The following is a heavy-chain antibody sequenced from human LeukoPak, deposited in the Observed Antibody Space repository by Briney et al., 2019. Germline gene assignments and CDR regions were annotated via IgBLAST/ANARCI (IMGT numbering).Heavy chain of an antibody. CDR1: GYTFSSNW. Sequence: GESLKISCKGSGYTFSSNWIGWVRQMPGKGLEWMGIIYPGDSDTRYSPSFQGQVTISADKSISTAYLQWSSLKASDTAMYYRARHRLGSYSRNHAFDIWGQGTMVTVSS. V-gene: IGHV5-51*01. CDR3: ARHRLGSYSRNHAFDI. J-gene: IGHJ3*02. CDR2: IYPGDSDT. D-gene: IGHD1-26*01.